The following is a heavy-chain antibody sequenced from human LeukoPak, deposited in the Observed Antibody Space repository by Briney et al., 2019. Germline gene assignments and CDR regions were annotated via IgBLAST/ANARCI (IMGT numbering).Heavy chain of an antibody. J-gene: IGHJ4*02. CDR1: GFTFSSYG. CDR3: AKARFLEWLPPTFDY. D-gene: IGHD3-3*01. CDR2: ISYDGSDK. Sequence: GGSLRLSCAASGFTFSSYGMHWVRQAPGKGLAWVAVISYDGSDKYYADSVKGRFTISRDNSKNTLYLQMNSLRAEDTAVYYCAKARFLEWLPPTFDYWGQGTLVTVSS. V-gene: IGHV3-30*18.